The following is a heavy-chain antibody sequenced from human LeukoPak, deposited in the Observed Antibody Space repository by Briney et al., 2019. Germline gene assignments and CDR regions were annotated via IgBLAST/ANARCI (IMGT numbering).Heavy chain of an antibody. J-gene: IGHJ6*03. V-gene: IGHV1-69*05. CDR1: GGTFSSYA. CDR2: IIPIFGTA. Sequence: SVKVSCNASGGTFSSYAISSVRQAPGQGLEWMGGIIPIFGTANYAQKFQGRVTITTDESTSTAYMELSSLRSEDTAVYYCARAVAHYYYYYMDVWGKGTTVTVSS. CDR3: ARAVAHYYYYYMDV. D-gene: IGHD6-19*01.